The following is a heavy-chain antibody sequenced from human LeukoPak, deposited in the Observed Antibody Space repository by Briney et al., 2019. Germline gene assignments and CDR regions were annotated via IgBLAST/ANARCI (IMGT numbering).Heavy chain of an antibody. CDR3: ARHEGYSGYDVNYFDY. D-gene: IGHD5-12*01. V-gene: IGHV5-10-1*01. CDR1: GSRFTSYW. Sequence: GESLKISGQGSGSRFTSYWISWVRQLPGKGLEWMGRIDPSDSYTNYSPSFQGHVTISADKSISTAYLQWSSLKASGTAMYYCARHEGYSGYDVNYFDYWGQGTLVTVSS. CDR2: IDPSDSYT. J-gene: IGHJ4*02.